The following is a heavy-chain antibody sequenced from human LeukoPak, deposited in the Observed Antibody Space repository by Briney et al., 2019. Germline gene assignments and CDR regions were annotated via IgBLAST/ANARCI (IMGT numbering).Heavy chain of an antibody. Sequence: SETLSLTCAVYGGSFSGYYWSWIRQPAGKGLEWIGRIFTSESPNYNPSLKSRVTMSVDTSKNQFSLKLSSVNAADTAVYYCARVSSSWYQDWYFDLWGRGTLVTVSS. CDR2: IFTSESP. V-gene: IGHV4-59*10. CDR3: ARVSSSWYQDWYFDL. CDR1: GGSFSGYY. J-gene: IGHJ2*01. D-gene: IGHD6-13*01.